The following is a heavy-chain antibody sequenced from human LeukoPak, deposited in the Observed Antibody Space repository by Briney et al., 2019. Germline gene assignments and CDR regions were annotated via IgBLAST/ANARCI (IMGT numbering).Heavy chain of an antibody. Sequence: SETLSLTCTVSGGSISIYYWSWIRQPPGKGLEWIGYIYYSGSTNYNPSLKSRVTISVDTSKNQFSLKLSSVTAADTAVYYCARDKGSYYYGSGSYLWFDPWGQGTLVTVSS. D-gene: IGHD3-10*01. CDR2: IYYSGST. J-gene: IGHJ5*02. V-gene: IGHV4-59*01. CDR3: ARDKGSYYYGSGSYLWFDP. CDR1: GGSISIYY.